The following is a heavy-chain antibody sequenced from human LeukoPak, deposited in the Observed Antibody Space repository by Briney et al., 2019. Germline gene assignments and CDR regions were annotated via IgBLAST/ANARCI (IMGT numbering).Heavy chain of an antibody. J-gene: IGHJ4*02. D-gene: IGHD3-22*01. CDR3: ARMGRYYFDNSGYYSDY. CDR2: IYSGGST. V-gene: IGHV3-23*03. CDR1: GFTFSAYA. Sequence: GGSLRLSCAASGFTFSAYAMSWVRQAPGKGLEWVSVIYSGGSTYYADSVKGRFTISRDNAKNSLYLQMNSLRAEDTAVYYCARMGRYYFDNSGYYSDYWGQGTLVTVSS.